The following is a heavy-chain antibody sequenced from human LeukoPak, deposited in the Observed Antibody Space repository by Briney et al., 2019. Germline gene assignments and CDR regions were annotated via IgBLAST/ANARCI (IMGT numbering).Heavy chain of an antibody. CDR1: GYTFTSYG. D-gene: IGHD2-2*01. V-gene: IGHV1-18*01. J-gene: IGHJ4*02. Sequence: ASVKVSCKASGYTFTSYGISWVRQAPGQGLEWMGWISAYNGNTNYAQKPQGRVTMTTDTSTSTAYMELRSLRSDDTAVYYCARVARYCSSTSCSNFDYWGQGTLVTVSS. CDR2: ISAYNGNT. CDR3: ARVARYCSSTSCSNFDY.